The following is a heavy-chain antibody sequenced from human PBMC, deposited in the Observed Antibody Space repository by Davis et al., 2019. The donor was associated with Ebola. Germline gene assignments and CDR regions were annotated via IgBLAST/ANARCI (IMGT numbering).Heavy chain of an antibody. CDR1: GFVFRNYV. CDR3: ANYYPPIY. CDR2: LGTSADT. D-gene: IGHD3-22*01. V-gene: IGHV3-23*01. Sequence: GESLKISCAASGFVFRNYVMSWVRQAPGKGLEWVSTLGTSADTYYADSVKGRFTISRDNSKNTPYLQMNSLRAEDTAVYYCANYYPPIYWGQGTLVTVSS. J-gene: IGHJ4*02.